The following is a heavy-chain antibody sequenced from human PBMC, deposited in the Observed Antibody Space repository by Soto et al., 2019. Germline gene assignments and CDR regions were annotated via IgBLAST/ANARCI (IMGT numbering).Heavy chain of an antibody. V-gene: IGHV4-59*01. CDR3: ARDSAAYCGGDCYSVDAFDI. Sequence: PSETLSLTCTVSGGSISSYYWSWIRQPPGKGLEWIGYIYYSGSTNYNPSLKSRVTISVDTSKNQFSLKLSSVTAADTAVYYCARDSAAYCGGDCYSVDAFDIWGQGTMVTVSS. CDR2: IYYSGST. J-gene: IGHJ3*02. CDR1: GGSISSYY. D-gene: IGHD2-21*01.